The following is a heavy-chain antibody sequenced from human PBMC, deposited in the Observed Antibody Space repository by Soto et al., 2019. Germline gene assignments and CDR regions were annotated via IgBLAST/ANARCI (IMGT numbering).Heavy chain of an antibody. CDR1: GFTFSSYG. J-gene: IGHJ5*02. D-gene: IGHD2-15*01. Sequence: PGGSLRLSCAASGFTFSSYGMHWVRQAPGKGLEWVAVIWYDGSNKYYADSVKGRFTISRDNSKNTLYLQMNSLRAEDTAVYYCARQTLGYCSGGSCYWGFDPWGQGTLVTVSS. CDR2: IWYDGSNK. V-gene: IGHV3-33*01. CDR3: ARQTLGYCSGGSCYWGFDP.